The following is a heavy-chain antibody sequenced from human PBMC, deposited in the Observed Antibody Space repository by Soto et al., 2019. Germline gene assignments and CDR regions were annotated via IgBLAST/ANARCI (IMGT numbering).Heavy chain of an antibody. CDR1: GGSFSDFA. V-gene: IGHV1-69*06. D-gene: IGHD2-15*01. CDR3: ARGGIVAVPAALSSYHDYTNYRFDS. Sequence: QVQLAQSGAEVRKPGSSVKVSCGASGGSFSDFAFSWVRQAPGQGLEWMGGLIPMLGATKYAQRFQDRVTITADKSTNTVYLTLSGLTSDDTATYYCARGGIVAVPAALSSYHDYTNYRFDSWGQGTLVTVSS. CDR2: LIPMLGAT. J-gene: IGHJ4*02.